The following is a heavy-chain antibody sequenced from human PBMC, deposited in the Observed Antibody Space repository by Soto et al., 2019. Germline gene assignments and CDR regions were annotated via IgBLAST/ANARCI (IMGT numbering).Heavy chain of an antibody. CDR3: ARRAGLCQYCSSTSCSAHAFDI. CDR1: GGTFSSYA. V-gene: IGHV1-69*13. J-gene: IGHJ3*02. D-gene: IGHD2-2*01. CDR2: IIPIFGTA. Sequence: SVKVSCKASGGTFSSYAISWVRQAPGQGLEWMGGIIPIFGTANYAQKFQGRVTITADESTSTAYMELSSLRSEDTAVYYCARRAGLCQYCSSTSCSAHAFDIWGQGTMVTVSS.